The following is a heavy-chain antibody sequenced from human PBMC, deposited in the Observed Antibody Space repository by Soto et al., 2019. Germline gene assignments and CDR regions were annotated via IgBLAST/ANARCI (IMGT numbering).Heavy chain of an antibody. D-gene: IGHD6-13*01. J-gene: IGHJ6*02. CDR2: ISGSGGST. Sequence: EVQLLESGGGLVQPGGSLRLSCAASGFTFSSYAMSWVRQAPGRGLEWVSAISGSGGSTYYADSVKGRFTISRDNSKNTLYLQMNSLRAEDTAVYYCAKSSIAAGSPFWVWGQGTTVTVSS. V-gene: IGHV3-23*01. CDR3: AKSSIAAGSPFWV. CDR1: GFTFSSYA.